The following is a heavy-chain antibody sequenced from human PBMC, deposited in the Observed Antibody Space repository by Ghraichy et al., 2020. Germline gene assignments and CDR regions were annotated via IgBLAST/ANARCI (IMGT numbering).Heavy chain of an antibody. V-gene: IGHV3-48*03. Sequence: GGSLRLSCAASEFTFSSYEMNWVRRAPGKGLEWVSYISSSGSTIYYADSVKGRFTISRDNAKKSLYLQMNSLRVEDTAVYYCASGGNYDYWGQGTLVTVSS. CDR2: ISSSGSTI. CDR3: ASGGNYDY. CDR1: EFTFSSYE. J-gene: IGHJ4*02. D-gene: IGHD3-22*01.